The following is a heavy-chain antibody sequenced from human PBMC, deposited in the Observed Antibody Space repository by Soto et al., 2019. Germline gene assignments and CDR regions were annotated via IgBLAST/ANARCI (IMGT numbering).Heavy chain of an antibody. Sequence: QVQLVQSGAEVKKPGASVNVSCKASGYTFTSDFMHWVRQAHGQGLEWMGIINPSGGSTSYAQKFQGRVTMTRDTSTITVYMELSSLRSEDTAVYYCARVDCSYGSCYSVDYWGQGTLVTVSS. D-gene: IGHD2-15*01. J-gene: IGHJ4*02. CDR3: ARVDCSYGSCYSVDY. V-gene: IGHV1-46*01. CDR2: INPSGGST. CDR1: GYTFTSDF.